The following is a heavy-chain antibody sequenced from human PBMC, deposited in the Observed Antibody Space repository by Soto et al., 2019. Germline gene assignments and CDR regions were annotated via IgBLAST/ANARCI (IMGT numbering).Heavy chain of an antibody. CDR3: AGIWSGHTRGDYYYYGMDV. D-gene: IGHD3-3*01. Sequence: PGESLKISCKGSGYSFTSYWISWVRQMPGKGLEWMGRIDPSDSYTNYSPSFQGHVTISADKSISTAHLQWSSLKASDTAMYYCAGIWSGHTRGDYYYYGMDVWGQGTTVTVSS. CDR2: IDPSDSYT. J-gene: IGHJ6*02. CDR1: GYSFTSYW. V-gene: IGHV5-10-1*01.